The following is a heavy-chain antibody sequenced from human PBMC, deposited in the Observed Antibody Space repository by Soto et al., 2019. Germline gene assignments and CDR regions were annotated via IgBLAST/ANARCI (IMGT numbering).Heavy chain of an antibody. Sequence: EVQLVGSGGGLVQPGGSLRLSCVASGFTFRTYWMTWVRQAPGKGLEWVANIKQDGSEKYYVDAVRGRFAISRDNAKASLYLQMNSLRVEDTAVYYCARDGLYCTYANCRGDAYDVWDQGTMVTVSS. J-gene: IGHJ3*01. CDR2: IKQDGSEK. CDR3: ARDGLYCTYANCRGDAYDV. CDR1: GFTFRTYW. V-gene: IGHV3-7*04. D-gene: IGHD2-8*01.